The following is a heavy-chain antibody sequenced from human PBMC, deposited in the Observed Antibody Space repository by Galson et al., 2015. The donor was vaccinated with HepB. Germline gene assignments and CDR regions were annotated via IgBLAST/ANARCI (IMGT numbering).Heavy chain of an antibody. D-gene: IGHD2-15*01. CDR1: GFTFSSYA. CDR3: ARDNNDSWVVVYFGY. J-gene: IGHJ4*02. CDR2: ISYDGSNK. Sequence: LRLSCAASGFTFSSYAMHWVRQAPGKGLEWVAVISYDGSNKYYADSVKGRFTISRDNSKNTLYLQMNSLRAEDTAVYYCARDNNDSWVVVYFGYWGQGTLVTVSS. V-gene: IGHV3-30-3*01.